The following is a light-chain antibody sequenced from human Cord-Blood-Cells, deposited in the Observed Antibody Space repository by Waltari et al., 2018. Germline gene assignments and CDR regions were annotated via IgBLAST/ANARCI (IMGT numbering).Light chain of an antibody. Sequence: QSALTQPASVSGSPGQLITISCTGTSSDVGGYNYVSWYQQHPGKAPKLMIYEVSNRPSGVSNRFSGSKSGNTASLTISGLQAEDEADYYCSSYTSSSTLVFGGGTKL. J-gene: IGLJ3*02. CDR1: SSDVGGYNY. CDR3: SSYTSSSTLV. CDR2: EVS. V-gene: IGLV2-14*01.